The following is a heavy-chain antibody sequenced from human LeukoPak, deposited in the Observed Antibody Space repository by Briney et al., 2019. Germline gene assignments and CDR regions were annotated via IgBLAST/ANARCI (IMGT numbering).Heavy chain of an antibody. V-gene: IGHV3-23*01. D-gene: IGHD3-10*01. CDR1: GFTFSNYA. CDR2: IGGSGTT. CDR3: AKGRIQNAFDI. J-gene: IGHJ4*02. Sequence: GGSLRLSCAASGFTFSNYAMSWVRRTPGKGLEWVSSIGGSGTTYYADSVKGRLTISRDNSKNTLYLQMNSLRAEDTAVYYCAKGRIQNAFDIWGQGTLVTVSS.